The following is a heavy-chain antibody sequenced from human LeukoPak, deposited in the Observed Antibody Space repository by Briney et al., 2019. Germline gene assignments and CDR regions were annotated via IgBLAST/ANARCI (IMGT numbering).Heavy chain of an antibody. V-gene: IGHV1-46*01. CDR3: ARSDGYGLVGI. D-gene: IGHD3-10*01. CDR1: GYTFTNYY. CDR2: INPSDGKT. J-gene: IGHJ3*02. Sequence: ASVKVSCKASGYTFTNYYMHWVRQAPGQGLEWMGIINPSDGKTSYAQKFQGRVTMTRDTSTSTVYMELSSLRSEDTAVYYCARSDGYGLVGIWGQGTMVTVSS.